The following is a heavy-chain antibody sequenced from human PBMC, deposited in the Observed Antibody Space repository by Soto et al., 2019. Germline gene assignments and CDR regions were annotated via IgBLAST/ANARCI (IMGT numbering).Heavy chain of an antibody. CDR2: IWYDGDNK. CDR1: GFTFSTYG. D-gene: IGHD3-10*01. Sequence: QVQLLESGGGVVQPGRSLRLSCAASGFTFSTYGMHWVRQAPGKGLEWVAVIWYDGDNKYYADSVKGRFTISRDNSKNTLYLQMNSLRVEDTAVYYCARGNRYFGSGSSDYWGQGTLVTVSS. V-gene: IGHV3-33*01. J-gene: IGHJ4*02. CDR3: ARGNRYFGSGSSDY.